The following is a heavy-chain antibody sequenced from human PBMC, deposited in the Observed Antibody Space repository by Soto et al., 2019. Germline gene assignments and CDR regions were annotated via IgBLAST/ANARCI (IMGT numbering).Heavy chain of an antibody. CDR2: ISGSGGST. V-gene: IGHV3-23*01. J-gene: IGHJ4*02. CDR3: AKDVSSGRYGNLDY. D-gene: IGHD6-19*01. Sequence: GGSLRLSCAASGFTFSSYAMSWVRQAPGKGLEWVSAISGSGGSTYYADSVKGRFTISRDNSKNTLYLQMNSLRAEDTAVYYCAKDVSSGRYGNLDYWGQGTLVPSPQ. CDR1: GFTFSSYA.